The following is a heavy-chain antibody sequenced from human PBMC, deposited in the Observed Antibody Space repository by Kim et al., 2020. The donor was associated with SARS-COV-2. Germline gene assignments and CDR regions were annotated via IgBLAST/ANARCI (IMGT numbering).Heavy chain of an antibody. CDR3: ARDYVLKGGQDV. Sequence: GGSLRLSCAASGFTVRSNYMTWVRQAPGKGLEWVSIIYSGGTTYYADSVKGRFTFSRDDSKNTLYLQMNSLRAEDTAVYYCARDYVLKGGQDVWGQGTTVTVSS. V-gene: IGHV3-53*01. CDR2: IYSGGTT. D-gene: IGHD1-26*01. J-gene: IGHJ6*02. CDR1: GFTVRSNY.